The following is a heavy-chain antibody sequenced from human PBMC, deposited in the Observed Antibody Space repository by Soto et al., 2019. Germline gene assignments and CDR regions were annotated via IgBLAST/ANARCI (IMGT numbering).Heavy chain of an antibody. CDR1: GGSFSGYY. V-gene: IGHV4-34*01. J-gene: IGHJ5*02. D-gene: IGHD3-3*01. Sequence: SETLSLTCAVYGGSFSGYYWSWIRHPPGKGLEWIGEINHSGSTNYNPSLKSRVTISVDTSKNQFSLKLSSVTAADTAVYYCARGAIMTYYDFWSGYQYNWFDPWGQGTLVTVS. CDR3: ARGAIMTYYDFWSGYQYNWFDP. CDR2: INHSGST.